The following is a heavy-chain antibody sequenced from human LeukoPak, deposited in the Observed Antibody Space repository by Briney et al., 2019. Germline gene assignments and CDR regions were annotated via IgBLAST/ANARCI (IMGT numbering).Heavy chain of an antibody. CDR2: IYTSGST. D-gene: IGHD2-2*01. J-gene: IGHJ5*02. Sequence: SETLSLTYSVSGGSISSYYWSWIRQPAGKGLEWVERIYTSGSTNYNPSLKSRVTMSVDTSKNQFSLKLSSVTAADAAVYYCAREIVPAAMAWFDPWGQGTLVTVSS. CDR1: GGSISSYY. CDR3: AREIVPAAMAWFDP. V-gene: IGHV4-4*07.